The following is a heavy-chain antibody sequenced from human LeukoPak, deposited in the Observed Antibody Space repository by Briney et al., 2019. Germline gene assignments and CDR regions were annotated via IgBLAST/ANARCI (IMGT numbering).Heavy chain of an antibody. D-gene: IGHD3-10*01. V-gene: IGHV3-30*18. CDR3: AKAVSAYYGSGSYYSPTLIDY. J-gene: IGHJ4*02. Sequence: TGGSLRLSCAASGFTFSSYGMHWVRQAPGKGLEWVAVISYDGSNKYYADSVKGRFTISRDNSKNTLYLQMNSLRAEDTAVYYCAKAVSAYYGSGSYYSPTLIDYWGQGTLVTVSS. CDR1: GFTFSSYG. CDR2: ISYDGSNK.